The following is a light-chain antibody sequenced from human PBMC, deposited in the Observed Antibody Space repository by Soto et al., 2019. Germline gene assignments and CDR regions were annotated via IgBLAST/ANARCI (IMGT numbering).Light chain of an antibody. CDR2: EVT. CDR1: SSDVGGYNY. J-gene: IGLJ2*01. V-gene: IGLV2-14*01. CDR3: SSYTSSNTLI. Sequence: QSVLTQPASVSGSPGQSITISCTGTSSDVGGYNYVSWFQQSPGKAPKVMFYEVTNRPSGVSNRFSGSKSGNTASLTISGLQAEDEADYYCSSYTSSNTLIFGGGTKVTVL.